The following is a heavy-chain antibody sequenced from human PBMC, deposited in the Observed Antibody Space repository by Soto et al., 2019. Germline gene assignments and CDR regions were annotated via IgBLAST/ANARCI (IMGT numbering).Heavy chain of an antibody. CDR1: GFTFSRYG. J-gene: IGHJ6*02. CDR3: AKEIRYEYDSSGYYRYYGMDV. V-gene: IGHV3-30*18. D-gene: IGHD3-22*01. CDR2: ISSDGSNK. Sequence: QVQLVESGGGVVQPGRSLRLSCAASGFTFSRYGMHWVRQAPGKGLEWVAVISSDGSNKHYADSVKGRFTISRDNSKNTMYLQMNSLRAEDTAVYYCAKEIRYEYDSSGYYRYYGMDVWGQGTTVTVSS.